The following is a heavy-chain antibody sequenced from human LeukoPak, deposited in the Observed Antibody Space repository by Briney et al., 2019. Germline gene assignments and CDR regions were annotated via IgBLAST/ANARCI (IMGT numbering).Heavy chain of an antibody. CDR3: ATQASYFDY. J-gene: IGHJ4*02. CDR1: GYSFTSYW. CDR2: IDPGDSDT. V-gene: IGHV5-51*01. Sequence: GESLKISCKGSGYSFTSYWIAWVRQMPGNGLEWRGIIDPGDSDTRYSPSCQGQVSISAHKPISTAYLQWSSVKASYTAMYYRATQASYFDYCGQG.